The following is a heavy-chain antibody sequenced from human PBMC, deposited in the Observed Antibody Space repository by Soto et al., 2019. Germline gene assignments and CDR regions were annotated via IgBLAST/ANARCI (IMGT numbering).Heavy chain of an antibody. V-gene: IGHV1-69*12. D-gene: IGHD2-15*01. CDR1: GGTFSSNT. Sequence: QVQLVQSGAEVKKPGSSVTVSCRASGGTFSSNTISWVRQAPGQGLEWMGGIIPMFGTAVYTQKFQARVTXXAXXSASTAYMELSSLRADDTAVYYCAPEAVADTTFDYWGQGTLVTVSS. CDR3: APEAVADTTFDY. CDR2: IIPMFGTA. J-gene: IGHJ4*02.